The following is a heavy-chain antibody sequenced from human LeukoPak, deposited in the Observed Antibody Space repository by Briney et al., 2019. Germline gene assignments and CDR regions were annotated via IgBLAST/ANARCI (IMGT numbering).Heavy chain of an antibody. Sequence: GGSLRLSCATSGFTFGDFAMGWVRQAPGKGLEWVGFVRRQVHGGTTDSAASVKGGFSISRDDSKSIFYLQMNSLNTDDTALYYCTRQYGSGTERFDYWGQGTLVTVSS. CDR1: GFTFGDFA. CDR3: TRQYGSGTERFDY. V-gene: IGHV3-49*04. D-gene: IGHD3-10*01. CDR2: VRRQVHGGTT. J-gene: IGHJ4*02.